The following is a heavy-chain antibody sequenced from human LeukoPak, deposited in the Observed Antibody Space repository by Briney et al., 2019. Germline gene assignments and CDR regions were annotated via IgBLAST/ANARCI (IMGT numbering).Heavy chain of an antibody. V-gene: IGHV1-2*02. D-gene: IGHD4-11*01. CDR2: INPNSGGT. CDR1: GYTFTGYY. J-gene: IGHJ5*02. CDR3: ARLLTTVTTNWFDP. Sequence: GASVKVSCKASGYTFTGYYMHWVRQAPGRGLEWMGWINPNSGGTNYAQKFQGRVTMTRDTSISTAYMELSRLRSDDTAVYYCARLLTTVTTNWFDPWGQGTLVTASS.